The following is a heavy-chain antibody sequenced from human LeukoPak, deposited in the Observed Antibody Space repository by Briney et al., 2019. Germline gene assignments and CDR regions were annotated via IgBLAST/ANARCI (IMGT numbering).Heavy chain of an antibody. Sequence: ASVKVSCKASGYTFTSYYMHWVRQAPGQGLEWMGIINPSGGSTSYAQKFQGSVTMTRDMSTSTVYMELSSLRSEDTAVYYCARGYGGNAFDYWGQGTLVTVSS. CDR1: GYTFTSYY. CDR2: INPSGGST. V-gene: IGHV1-46*01. J-gene: IGHJ4*02. CDR3: ARGYGGNAFDY. D-gene: IGHD4-23*01.